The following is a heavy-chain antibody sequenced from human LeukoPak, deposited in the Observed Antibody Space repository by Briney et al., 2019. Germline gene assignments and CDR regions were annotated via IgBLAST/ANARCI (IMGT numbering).Heavy chain of an antibody. J-gene: IGHJ4*02. CDR3: ARDIAVAGKDY. CDR1: GFAFNTYS. D-gene: IGHD6-19*01. Sequence: PGGSLRLSCAASGFAFNTYSMNWVRQAPGKGLEWVSFIFSSSTYIYYTDSVKGRFTISRDNARNSLYLQMDNLRAEDTAVYYCARDIAVAGKDYWGQGTLVTVSS. V-gene: IGHV3-21*01. CDR2: IFSSSTYI.